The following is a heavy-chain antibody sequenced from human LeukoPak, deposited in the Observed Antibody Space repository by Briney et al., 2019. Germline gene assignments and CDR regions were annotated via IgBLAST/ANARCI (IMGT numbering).Heavy chain of an antibody. CDR3: AKDSSGYSSGGFHWYFDL. D-gene: IGHD6-19*01. V-gene: IGHV3-9*01. Sequence: PGRSLRLSCAASGFTFDDYAMHWVRQAPGKGLEWVSGISWNSGSIGYADSVKGRFTISRDNAKNSLYLQMNSLRAEDTALYYCAKDSSGYSSGGFHWYFDLWGRGTLVTVSS. CDR1: GFTFDDYA. J-gene: IGHJ2*01. CDR2: ISWNSGSI.